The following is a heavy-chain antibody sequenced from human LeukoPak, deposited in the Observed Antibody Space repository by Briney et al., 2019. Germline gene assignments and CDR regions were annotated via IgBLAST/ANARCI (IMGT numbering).Heavy chain of an antibody. J-gene: IGHJ4*02. Sequence: PGGSLRLSCAASGFTFSSYSMNWVRQAPGKGLEWVSYISSSSSTIYYADSVKGRFTISRDNSKNTLYLQMNSLRAEDTAVYYCARAPASSSWYPYYFDYWGQGTLVTVSS. D-gene: IGHD6-13*01. CDR2: ISSSSSTI. V-gene: IGHV3-48*01. CDR1: GFTFSSYS. CDR3: ARAPASSSWYPYYFDY.